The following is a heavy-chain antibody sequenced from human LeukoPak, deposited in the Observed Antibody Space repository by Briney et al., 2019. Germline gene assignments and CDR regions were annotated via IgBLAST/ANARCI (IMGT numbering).Heavy chain of an antibody. D-gene: IGHD3-3*01. Sequence: PSETLSLTCTVSGGSISSSSYYWGWIRQPPGKGLEWIGSIYYSGSTYYNPSLKSRVTISVDTSKNQFSLKLSSVTAADTAVYYCASLSPERLDFWSGYYIRWGQGTLVTVSS. CDR2: IYYSGST. J-gene: IGHJ4*02. CDR3: ASLSPERLDFWSGYYIR. V-gene: IGHV4-39*07. CDR1: GGSISSSSYY.